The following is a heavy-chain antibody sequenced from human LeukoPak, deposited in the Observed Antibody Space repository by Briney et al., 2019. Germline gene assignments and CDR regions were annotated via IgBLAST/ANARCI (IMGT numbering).Heavy chain of an antibody. CDR1: GYTLTELS. V-gene: IGHV1-24*01. CDR3: ARVSSSSGDY. Sequence: ASVKVSCKVSGYTLTELSMHWVRQAPGKGLEWMGGFDPEDGETIYAQKFQGRVTMTEHTSTDTAYMELSSLRSEDTAVYYCARVSSSSGDYWGQGTLVTVSS. CDR2: FDPEDGET. J-gene: IGHJ4*02. D-gene: IGHD6-6*01.